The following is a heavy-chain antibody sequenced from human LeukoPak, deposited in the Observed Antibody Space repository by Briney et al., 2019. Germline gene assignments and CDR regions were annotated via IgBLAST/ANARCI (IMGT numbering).Heavy chain of an antibody. V-gene: IGHV3-74*01. Sequence: GSLRLSCAASGFTFSGYWMHWVRQAPGEGLVWVSRINGDGSTTGYADSVKGRFTISRDNAKNTLYLQINSLRAEDTAVYYCTRDLDGSGNYHWFDPWGQGTLVTVSS. J-gene: IGHJ5*02. CDR2: INGDGSTT. D-gene: IGHD3-10*01. CDR3: TRDLDGSGNYHWFDP. CDR1: GFTFSGYW.